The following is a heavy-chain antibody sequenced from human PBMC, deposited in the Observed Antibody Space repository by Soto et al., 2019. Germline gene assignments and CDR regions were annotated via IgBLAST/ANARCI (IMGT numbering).Heavy chain of an antibody. D-gene: IGHD3-16*01. Sequence: EVQLVESGGALVQPGGPLRLSCAPSGFTFSNNWMHWVAQAPGKGLVWVSRINFDESTTTYADSVQGRFTISRDNAKNTLYLQLNSLRAEDTAIYYCVTGGRTAGHVYHFDDWGQGALVTVSS. V-gene: IGHV3-74*01. CDR1: GFTFSNNW. CDR3: VTGGRTAGHVYHFDD. CDR2: INFDESTT. J-gene: IGHJ4*02.